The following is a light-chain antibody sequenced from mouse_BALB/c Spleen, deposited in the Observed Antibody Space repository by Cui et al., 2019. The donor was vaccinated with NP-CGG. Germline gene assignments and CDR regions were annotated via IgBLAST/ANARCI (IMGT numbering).Light chain of an antibody. CDR3: ALWYSNHWV. CDR2: GTN. J-gene: IGLJ1*01. Sequence: QAAVTQEPALTTSPGETVTPTCRSSTGPVTTSNYANWVQEKPDHLFTGLIGGTNDRAPGVPARFSGSLIGDKAVLTITGAQTEDEAIYFCALWYSNHWVFGGGTKLTVL. CDR1: TGPVTTSNY. V-gene: IGLV1*01.